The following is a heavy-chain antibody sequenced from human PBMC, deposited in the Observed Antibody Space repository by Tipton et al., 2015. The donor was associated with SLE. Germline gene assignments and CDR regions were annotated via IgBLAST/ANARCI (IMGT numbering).Heavy chain of an antibody. CDR1: GGSLSGYY. CDR3: ASARDHWLVYDY. CDR2: INHSVSA. V-gene: IGHV4-34*01. Sequence: TLSLTCAVFGGSLSGYYWSWMRQLPGKGLEWIGEINHSVSANYNPSLKSRVTISVDTSKNQVSLKLSSVTAADTAVYYCASARDHWLVYDYWGQGTLVTVSS. J-gene: IGHJ4*02. D-gene: IGHD6-19*01.